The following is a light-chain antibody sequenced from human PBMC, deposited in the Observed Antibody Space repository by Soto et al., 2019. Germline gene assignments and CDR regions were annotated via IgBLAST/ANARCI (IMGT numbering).Light chain of an antibody. V-gene: IGKV3-15*01. CDR3: QQYNDWPPA. J-gene: IGKJ4*01. CDR1: QSVSSN. Sequence: ETVMTQSPATLSLSPGDRATLSCRASQSVSSNLVWYQQKPGQAPRFLIYGASTRATGIPARFRGSGSGTEFTLTIDSLQSEDFAVYYCQQYNDWPPAFGGGTKVEIK. CDR2: GAS.